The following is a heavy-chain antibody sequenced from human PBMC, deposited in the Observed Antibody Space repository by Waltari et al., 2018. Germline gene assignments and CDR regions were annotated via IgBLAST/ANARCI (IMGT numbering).Heavy chain of an antibody. CDR3: ARGEYYDYIWGSYRYTN. V-gene: IGHV4-34*01. CDR2: VHLGEGT. Sequence: QVQLQQWGAGLLKPSETLSLTCAVYGGSFASHYWSWVRQAPGKGLEWSGEVHLGEGTHHNPSLGSRVTRSLDTSKNYFYLNLRSVTAADTAVYYCARGEYYDYIWGSYRYTNWGQGTLVTVSS. CDR1: GGSFASHY. D-gene: IGHD3-16*02. J-gene: IGHJ4*02.